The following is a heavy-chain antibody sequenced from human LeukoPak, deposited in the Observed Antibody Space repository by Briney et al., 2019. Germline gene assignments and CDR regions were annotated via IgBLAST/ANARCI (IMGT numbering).Heavy chain of an antibody. Sequence: SETLSLTCAVYGGSFSGYYWSWIRQPPGKGLEWIGEINHSGSTNYNPSLKSRVTISVDTSKNQSSLKLSSVTAADTAVYYCARGLLGRAFDIWGQGTMVTVSS. V-gene: IGHV4-34*01. CDR3: ARGLLGRAFDI. CDR2: INHSGST. J-gene: IGHJ3*02. D-gene: IGHD3-3*02. CDR1: GGSFSGYY.